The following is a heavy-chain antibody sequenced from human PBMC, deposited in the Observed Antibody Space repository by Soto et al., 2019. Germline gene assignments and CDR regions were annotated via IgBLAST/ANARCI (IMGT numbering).Heavy chain of an antibody. CDR2: INPGGGSA. V-gene: IGHV1-46*01. CDR3: ARDTSGWSLNGLDV. CDR1: GSAITRYY. J-gene: IGHJ6*02. Sequence: QVDLVQSGAEVKKPGASVTISCKASGSAITRYYIHWVRQAPDRGLEWMGIINPGGGSASYAQKFQERVTIDKDTSTGTVYMELRSLRTEDTAVYYCARDTSGWSLNGLDVWGQGTTVNVSS. D-gene: IGHD6-19*01.